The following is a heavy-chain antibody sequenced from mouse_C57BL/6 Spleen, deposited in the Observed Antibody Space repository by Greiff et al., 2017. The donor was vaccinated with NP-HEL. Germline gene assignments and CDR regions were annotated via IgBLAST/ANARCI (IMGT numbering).Heavy chain of an antibody. CDR1: GFSLSTSGMG. CDR2: IYWDDDK. J-gene: IGHJ4*01. Sequence: QVTLKESGPGILQSSQTLSLTCSFSGFSLSTSGMGVSWIRQPSGKGLEWLAHIYWDDDKRYNPSLKSRLTISKDTSRNQVFLKITSVDTADTATYYCARRGGRASYYAMDYWGQGTSVTVSS. CDR3: ARRGGRASYYAMDY. V-gene: IGHV8-12*01. D-gene: IGHD3-3*01.